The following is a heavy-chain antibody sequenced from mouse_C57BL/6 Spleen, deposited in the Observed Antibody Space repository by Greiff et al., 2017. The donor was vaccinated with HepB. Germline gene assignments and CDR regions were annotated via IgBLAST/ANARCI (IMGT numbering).Heavy chain of an antibody. V-gene: IGHV14-3*01. CDR3: ARWDWDY. D-gene: IGHD4-1*01. CDR2: IDPANGNT. CDR1: GFNIKNTY. J-gene: IGHJ2*01. Sequence: EVQLQQSVAELVRPGASVKLSCTASGFNIKNTYMQWVKQRPEQGLEWIGRIDPANGNTKYAPKFQGKATITADTSSNTAYLQLSSLTSEDTAIYYCARWDWDYWGQGPTLTVSS.